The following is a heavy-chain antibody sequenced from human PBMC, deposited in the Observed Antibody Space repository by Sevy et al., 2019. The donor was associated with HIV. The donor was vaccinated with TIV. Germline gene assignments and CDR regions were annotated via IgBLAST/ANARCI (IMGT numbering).Heavy chain of an antibody. Sequence: GGSLRLSCAASGFTFSSYWMHWVRQAPGKGLVWVSRINSDGSSTSYADSLKGQFTISRDNAKNTRYLQMNSLRAEDTDVYYCARALDGRLNSYYGMDVWGQGTTVTVSS. D-gene: IGHD1-1*01. CDR3: ARALDGRLNSYYGMDV. CDR1: GFTFSSYW. J-gene: IGHJ6*02. V-gene: IGHV3-74*01. CDR2: INSDGSST.